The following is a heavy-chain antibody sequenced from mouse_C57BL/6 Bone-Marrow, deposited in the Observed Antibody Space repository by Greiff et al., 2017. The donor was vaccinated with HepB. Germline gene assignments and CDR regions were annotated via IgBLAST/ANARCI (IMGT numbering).Heavy chain of an antibody. J-gene: IGHJ1*03. Sequence: VQLQESGSELRSPGSSVKLSCKDFDSEVFPIAYMSWVRQKPGHGFEWIGGILPSIGRTIYGEKFEDKATLDADTLSNTAYLELNSLTSEDSAIYYCARRNLYSGYFDVWGTGTTVTVSS. D-gene: IGHD1-1*01. CDR1: DSEVFPIAY. CDR3: ARRNLYSGYFDV. CDR2: ILPSIGRT. V-gene: IGHV15-2*01.